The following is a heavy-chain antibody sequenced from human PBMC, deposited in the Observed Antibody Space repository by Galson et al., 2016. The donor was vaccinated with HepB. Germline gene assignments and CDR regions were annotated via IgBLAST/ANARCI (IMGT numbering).Heavy chain of an antibody. CDR2: VSAYSGKT. CDR1: GYTFNRHG. V-gene: IGHV1-18*01. J-gene: IGHJ3*02. D-gene: IGHD3-9*01. Sequence: SVKVSCKASGYTFNRHGISWVRQAPGEGLEWVGWVSAYSGKTEYEQKFQGRVVMTTDTSTSTSHMELRSLRSDDTAVYYCARDGDYDISTGNWRDGFDIRGQGTMVIVSS. CDR3: ARDGDYDISTGNWRDGFDI.